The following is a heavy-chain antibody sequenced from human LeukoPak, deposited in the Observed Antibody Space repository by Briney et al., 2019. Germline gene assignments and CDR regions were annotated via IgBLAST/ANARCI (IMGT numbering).Heavy chain of an antibody. J-gene: IGHJ3*02. CDR2: INHRGST. CDR1: GGSFSDYY. CDR3: ATYSTGFDI. Sequence: PSETLSLTCAVYGGSFSDYYWTWIRQHPGKGLEWIGEINHRGSTHYNPSLKSRVTISVDTSKKQFSLKLSSVTAADTAVYYCATYSTGFDIWGQGTVVTVSS. V-gene: IGHV4-34*01. D-gene: IGHD6-19*01.